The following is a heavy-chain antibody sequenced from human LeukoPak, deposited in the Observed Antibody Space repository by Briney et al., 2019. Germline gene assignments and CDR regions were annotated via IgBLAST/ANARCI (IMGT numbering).Heavy chain of an antibody. CDR3: AKDWAHAFDI. D-gene: IGHD3-16*01. V-gene: IGHV3-21*01. CDR2: ISSSSSYI. CDR1: RFTFSSYS. Sequence: GGSLRLSCAASRFTFSSYSMNWVRQAPGKGLEWVSSISSSSSYIYYADSVKGRFTISRDNAKNSLYLQMNSLRAEDTAVYYCAKDWAHAFDIWGQGTMVTVSS. J-gene: IGHJ3*02.